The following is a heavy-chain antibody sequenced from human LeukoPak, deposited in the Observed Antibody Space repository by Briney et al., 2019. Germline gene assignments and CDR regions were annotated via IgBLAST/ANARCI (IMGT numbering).Heavy chain of an antibody. CDR1: GFTFSSYS. J-gene: IGHJ4*02. Sequence: GGSLRLSCAASGFTFSSYSMNWVRQAPGKGLEWVSSIHIYYADSLKGRFTISRDNAKNSLYLQMNSLRAEDTAVYYCARGSVGYYSVGFDYWGQGTLVTVSS. CDR2: IHI. V-gene: IGHV3-21*01. CDR3: ARGSVGYYSVGFDY. D-gene: IGHD3-22*01.